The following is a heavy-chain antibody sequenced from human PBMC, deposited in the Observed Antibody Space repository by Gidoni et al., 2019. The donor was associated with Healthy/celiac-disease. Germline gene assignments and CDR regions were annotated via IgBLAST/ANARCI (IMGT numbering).Heavy chain of an antibody. D-gene: IGHD3-10*01. J-gene: IGHJ5*02. Sequence: EVQLVESGGGLVKPGGSLRLSCAASGFPFSNAWMSWVRQAPGKGLEWVGRIKSKTDGGTTDYAAPVKGRFTISRDDSKNTLYLQMNSLKTEDTAVYYCTAVLLWSPAGFDPWGQGTLVTVSS. CDR3: TAVLLWSPAGFDP. CDR1: GFPFSNAW. V-gene: IGHV3-15*01. CDR2: IKSKTDGGTT.